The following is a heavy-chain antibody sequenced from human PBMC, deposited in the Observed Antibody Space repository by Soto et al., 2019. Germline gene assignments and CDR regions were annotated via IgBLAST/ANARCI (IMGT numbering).Heavy chain of an antibody. CDR3: ARDFPLLRYFDWLSRGYYYYGMDV. CDR1: GGSFNGYY. CDR2: INHSGST. V-gene: IGHV4-34*01. D-gene: IGHD3-9*01. Sequence: SETLSLTCAAYGGSFNGYYRSWIRQPPGKGLEWIGGINHSGSTNYNPSLKSRVAISVDTSKNQFSLKLSSVTAADTAVYYCARDFPLLRYFDWLSRGYYYYGMDVWGQGTTVTVSS. J-gene: IGHJ6*02.